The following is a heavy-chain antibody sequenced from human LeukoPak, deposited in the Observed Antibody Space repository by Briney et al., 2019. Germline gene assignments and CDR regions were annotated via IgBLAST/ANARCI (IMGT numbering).Heavy chain of an antibody. J-gene: IGHJ4*02. V-gene: IGHV1-18*01. CDR1: GYTFTDYG. CDR2: VSAYNVNT. D-gene: IGHD2-15*01. CDR3: ARDYCSGGGCYFDY. Sequence: GASVKVSCKASGYTFTDYGINWVRQPPGQGLEWMGWVSAYNVNTNYAQKLQGRVTMTTDTSTSTAHMELRSLRSDDTAVYYCARDYCSGGGCYFDYWGQGTLVTVSS.